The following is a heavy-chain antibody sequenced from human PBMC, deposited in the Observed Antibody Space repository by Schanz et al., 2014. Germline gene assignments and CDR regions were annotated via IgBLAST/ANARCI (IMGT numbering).Heavy chain of an antibody. Sequence: EVQLVESGGGLIQPGGSLRLSCAASGFGFSSYSMNWVRQAPGKGLEWVSAISGSGGSTYYADSVKGRFTISRDNSKNTLYLQMNSLRAEDTAVYYCAKGRFGELSAFDIWGQGTMVTVSS. CDR2: ISGSGGST. V-gene: IGHV3-23*04. D-gene: IGHD3-10*01. J-gene: IGHJ3*02. CDR1: GFGFSSYS. CDR3: AKGRFGELSAFDI.